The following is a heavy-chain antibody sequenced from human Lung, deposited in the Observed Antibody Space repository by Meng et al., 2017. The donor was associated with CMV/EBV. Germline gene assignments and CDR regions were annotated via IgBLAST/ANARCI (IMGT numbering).Heavy chain of an antibody. J-gene: IGHJ4*02. V-gene: IGHV3-30-3*01. D-gene: IGHD6-19*01. CDR1: GFTFSSYA. CDR2: ISYDGSNK. CDR3: ARGQWHSLDY. Sequence: QGQLGASGGGVGQPGRSLRLSCAASGFTFSSYAMHWVRQAPGKGLEWVAVISYDGSNKYYADSVKGRFTISRDNSKNTLYLQMNSLRAEDTAVYYCARGQWHSLDYWGQGTLVTVSS.